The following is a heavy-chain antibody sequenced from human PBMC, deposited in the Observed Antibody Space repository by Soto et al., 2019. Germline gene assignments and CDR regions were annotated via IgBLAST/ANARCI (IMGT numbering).Heavy chain of an antibody. CDR1: GGSFSGYS. J-gene: IGHJ4*02. CDR3: AREAYYYDSSGYYRLYFDY. CDR2: INHTGST. V-gene: IGHV4-34*01. D-gene: IGHD3-22*01. Sequence: SETLSLTCAVYGGSFSGYSWTWIRQPPGTGLEWIGEINHTGSTNYNPSLKSRVTISVDTSKNQFSLKLTSVTAEDTAVYYCAREAYYYDSSGYYRLYFDYWGQGTLVTVSS.